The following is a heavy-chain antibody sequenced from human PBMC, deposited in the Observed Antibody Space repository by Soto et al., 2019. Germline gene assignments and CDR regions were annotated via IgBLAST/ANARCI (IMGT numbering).Heavy chain of an antibody. Sequence: QITLKESGPPLVNPTQTLTLTCTFSGFSLSTSGVGVGWIRQPPGKALEWLALIYWDNDKRYSPSLKSRLTITKDTSKNQVVLTMTNMDPVDTATYYCAHVIPGYSSGNWFDPWGQGTLVTVSS. V-gene: IGHV2-5*02. CDR3: AHVIPGYSSGNWFDP. CDR1: GFSLSTSGVG. D-gene: IGHD6-19*01. CDR2: IYWDNDK. J-gene: IGHJ5*02.